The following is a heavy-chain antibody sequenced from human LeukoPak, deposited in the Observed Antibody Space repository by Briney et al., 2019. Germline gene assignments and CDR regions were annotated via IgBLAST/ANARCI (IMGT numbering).Heavy chain of an antibody. V-gene: IGHV3-33*01. D-gene: IGHD3-22*01. CDR2: IWYDGSHK. Sequence: GRSLRLSCTASGXSFSPYGMHWVRQAPGTGREWVALIWYDGSHKYYADSVKGRFTISRDNSKNTLYLQMNSLRAEDTAVYYCARDVRYYDSSGYYWFDPWGQGTLVTVSS. CDR1: GXSFSPYG. J-gene: IGHJ5*02. CDR3: ARDVRYYDSSGYYWFDP.